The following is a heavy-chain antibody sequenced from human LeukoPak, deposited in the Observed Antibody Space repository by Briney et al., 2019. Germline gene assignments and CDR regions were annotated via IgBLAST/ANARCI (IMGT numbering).Heavy chain of an antibody. CDR1: GFTFSSYW. D-gene: IGHD3-16*01. V-gene: IGHV3-33*06. CDR3: AKDFEITFGGASGPST. J-gene: IGHJ3*01. Sequence: GGSLRLSCAASGFTFSSYWMHWVRQAPGKGLEWVAVIWYDGSNKYYADSVKGRFTISRDNSKNTLYLQMNSLRAEDTAVYYCAKDFEITFGGASGPSTWGQGTMVTVSS. CDR2: IWYDGSNK.